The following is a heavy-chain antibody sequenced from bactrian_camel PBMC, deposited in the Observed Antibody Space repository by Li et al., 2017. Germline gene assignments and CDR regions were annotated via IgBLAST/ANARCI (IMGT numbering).Heavy chain of an antibody. CDR2: IDGTLSQSGRNE. V-gene: IGHV3S40*01. J-gene: IGHJ4*01. Sequence: VQLVESGGGLVQPGGSLRLSCAASGFTLSNHHMIWVRQAPGKGLEWVSSIDGTLSQSGRNEFYADSVKGRFTIVQDNAKNTLYLEMNSLKSEDTALYYCTTYGAMDSNEYAYWGQGTQVTVS. CDR3: TTYGAMDSNEYAY. CDR1: GFTLSNHH. D-gene: IGHD3*01.